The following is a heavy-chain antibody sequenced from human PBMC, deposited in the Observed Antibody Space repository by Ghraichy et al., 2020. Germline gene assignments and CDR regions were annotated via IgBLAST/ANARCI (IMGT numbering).Heavy chain of an antibody. J-gene: IGHJ4*02. D-gene: IGHD3-10*01. Sequence: SQNLSLTCTVSGGSISNIGYYWGWIRQPPGKGLEWIGSVYFIGRTYYNSSLESRLTISTDTSKNQLSLRLRSVTATDTAVYYCSRLGGSETLEYYFNYWGQGTLVTVSS. V-gene: IGHV4-39*01. CDR2: VYFIGRT. CDR1: GGSISNIGYY. CDR3: SRLGGSETLEYYFNY.